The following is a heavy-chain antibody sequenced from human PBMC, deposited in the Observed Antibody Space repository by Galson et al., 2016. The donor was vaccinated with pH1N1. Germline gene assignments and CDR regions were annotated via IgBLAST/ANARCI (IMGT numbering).Heavy chain of an antibody. Sequence: SLRLSCAASGFTFNTWHMDWVRQAPGKGLEWISFITYTSGTLYYADSVKGRFTVSRDNAKNSLYLQMDSLRVEGTAVYYCARPGNFDGDRRGAFDLWGQGTMVTVSP. CDR2: ITYTSGTL. CDR3: ARPGNFDGDRRGAFDL. V-gene: IGHV3-48*04. CDR1: GFTFNTWH. D-gene: IGHD2-21*02. J-gene: IGHJ3*01.